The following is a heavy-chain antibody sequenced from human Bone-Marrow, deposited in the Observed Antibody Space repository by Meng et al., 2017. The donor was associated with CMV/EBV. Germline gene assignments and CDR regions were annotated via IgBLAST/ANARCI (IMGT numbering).Heavy chain of an antibody. J-gene: IGHJ5*02. CDR1: GFTVSSNY. CDR3: ARDGDWLPLLFDP. V-gene: IGHV3-15*01. Sequence: GGSLRLSCAASGFTVSSNYMSWVRQAPGKGLEWVGRIKSKTDGGTTDYAAPVKGRFTISRDDSKNTLYLQMNSLRVEDTGVYYCARDGDWLPLLFDPRGQGALVTVSS. CDR2: IKSKTDGGTT. D-gene: IGHD2-15*01.